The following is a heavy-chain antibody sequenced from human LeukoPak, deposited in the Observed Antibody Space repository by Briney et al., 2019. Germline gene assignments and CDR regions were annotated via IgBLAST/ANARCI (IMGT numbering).Heavy chain of an antibody. J-gene: IGHJ4*02. Sequence: SETLSLTCTVSGGSIVSYYWTWIRQLPGQGLEWIGYIYYSGSTYYNPSLRSRVTISVDTSKDQFSLMLSSVTAADTAVYYCARDSSGYSLFDYWGRGTLVTVSS. V-gene: IGHV4-59*06. CDR1: GGSIVSYY. CDR2: IYYSGST. D-gene: IGHD3-22*01. CDR3: ARDSSGYSLFDY.